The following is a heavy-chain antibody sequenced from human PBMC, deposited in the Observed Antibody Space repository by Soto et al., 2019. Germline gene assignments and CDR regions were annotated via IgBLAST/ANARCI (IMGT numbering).Heavy chain of an antibody. Sequence: AAVKVSCKACGYTFTSYGISWVRQAPGQGLEWMVWISAYNGNTNYAQKLQGRVTMTTDTSTSTAYMELRSLRSDDTAVYYCARDLPGIAAAGTEDYWVQGTLFTVSS. J-gene: IGHJ4*02. CDR3: ARDLPGIAAAGTEDY. CDR1: GYTFTSYG. V-gene: IGHV1-18*01. D-gene: IGHD6-13*01. CDR2: ISAYNGNT.